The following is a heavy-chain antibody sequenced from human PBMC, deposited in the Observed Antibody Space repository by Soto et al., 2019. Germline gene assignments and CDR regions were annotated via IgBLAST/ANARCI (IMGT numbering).Heavy chain of an antibody. CDR3: AKASVWYPYFDS. J-gene: IGHJ4*02. CDR1: EVSFDDYA. Sequence: GGSLRLSCAASEVSFDDYAMSWVRQAPGKGLEWVSSITYTGVSTYYVDSVKGRFTISRDNSKDTLYLQMNSLRAEDTAIYYCAKASVWYPYFDSWGQGTLVTVSS. V-gene: IGHV3-23*01. CDR2: ITYTGVST. D-gene: IGHD6-13*01.